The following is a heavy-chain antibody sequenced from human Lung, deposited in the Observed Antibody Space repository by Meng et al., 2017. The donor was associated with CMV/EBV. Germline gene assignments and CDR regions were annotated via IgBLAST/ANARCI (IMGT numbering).Heavy chain of an antibody. V-gene: IGHV3-30*04. Sequence: LSCAASGFTFSSYAMHWVRQAPGKGLEAVAVISYDGCNKYYADSVKGRFTISRDNSKNTLYLQMNSLRAEDTAVYYCARDLRRELSGAFDIWGQGXMVTVSS. CDR3: ARDLRRELSGAFDI. CDR1: GFTFSSYA. CDR2: ISYDGCNK. D-gene: IGHD1-26*01. J-gene: IGHJ3*02.